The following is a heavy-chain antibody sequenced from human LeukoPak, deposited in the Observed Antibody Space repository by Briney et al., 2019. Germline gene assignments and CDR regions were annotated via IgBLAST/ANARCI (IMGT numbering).Heavy chain of an antibody. V-gene: IGHV3-30-3*01. CDR2: ISYDGSNK. CDR1: GFTFSSYA. J-gene: IGHJ4*02. D-gene: IGHD3-3*01. Sequence: PGRSLRLSCAASGFTFSSYAMHWVRQAPGKGLEWVAVISYDGSNKYYADSVKGRFTISRDNSKNTLYLQMNSLRAEDTAVYCCAVGLNKYDFWSGYGYWGQGTLVTVSS. CDR3: AVGLNKYDFWSGYGY.